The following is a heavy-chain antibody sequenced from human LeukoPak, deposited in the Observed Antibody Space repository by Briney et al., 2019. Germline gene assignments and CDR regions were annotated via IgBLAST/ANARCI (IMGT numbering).Heavy chain of an antibody. J-gene: IGHJ3*02. CDR1: SGSINSYY. V-gene: IGHV4-4*07. D-gene: IGHD1-7*01. CDR3: AKQNWNYGAFNI. Sequence: PSETLSLTCTVSSGSINSYYWSWIRQPAGKGLEWIGRIYTSGSPNYNPSLKSRVTMSVDTSRNQFSLKLTSVTAADTAVYYCAKQNWNYGAFNIWGQGTMVTVSS. CDR2: IYTSGSP.